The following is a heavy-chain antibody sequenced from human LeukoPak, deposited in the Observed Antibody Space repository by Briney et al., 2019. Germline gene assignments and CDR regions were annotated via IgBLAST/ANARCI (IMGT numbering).Heavy chain of an antibody. CDR2: IYYTGMT. Sequence: SETLSLTCTVPDGSISNYFCSWIRQPPGKGLEWIGYIYYTGMTNSNPSLKSRVTISMDTSKNQFSLNLRSVTAADTAIYYCARHGRMVIMSKFSTGIDQWGQGTLVTVSS. V-gene: IGHV4-59*08. CDR1: DGSISNYF. J-gene: IGHJ4*02. CDR3: ARHGRMVIMSKFSTGIDQ. D-gene: IGHD2-8*01.